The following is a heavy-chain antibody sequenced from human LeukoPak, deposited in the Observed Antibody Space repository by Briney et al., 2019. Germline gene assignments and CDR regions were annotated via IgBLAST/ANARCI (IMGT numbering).Heavy chain of an antibody. CDR3: ARAGSGVGWFDP. D-gene: IGHD3-10*01. CDR2: IYYSGST. J-gene: IGHJ5*02. Sequence: KSSETLSLTCTVSGGSISSGDYSWSWIRQPPGKGLEWIGYIYYSGSTYYNPSLKSRVTISVDTSKNQFSLKLSSVTAADTAVYYCARAGSGVGWFDPWGQGTLVTVSS. V-gene: IGHV4-30-4*01. CDR1: GGSISSGDYS.